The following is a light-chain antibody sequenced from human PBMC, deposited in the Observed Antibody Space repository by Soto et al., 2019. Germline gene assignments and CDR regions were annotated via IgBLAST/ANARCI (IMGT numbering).Light chain of an antibody. CDR1: QSISLW. CDR3: QQYNSYSWT. Sequence: DIQMTQSPSTLSAFVGARVPITCRASQSISLWLAWYQQKPGKAPRLLIYDVSTLESGVPSRFSGSGSGTEFSLTIKSLEPDDFATYYCQQYNSYSWTFGQGTKVDIK. J-gene: IGKJ1*01. V-gene: IGKV1-5*01. CDR2: DVS.